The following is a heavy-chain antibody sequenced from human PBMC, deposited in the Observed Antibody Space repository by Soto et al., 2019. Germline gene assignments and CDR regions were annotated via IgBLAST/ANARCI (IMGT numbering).Heavy chain of an antibody. CDR2: INPSGGST. CDR3: ARTYYYDSSGYRLSTHFDY. J-gene: IGHJ4*02. V-gene: IGHV1-46*01. D-gene: IGHD3-22*01. CDR1: GYTFTSYY. Sequence: ASVKVSCKASGYTFTSYYMHWVRQAPGQGLEWMGIINPSGGSTSYAQKFQGRVTMTRDTSTSTVYMELSSLRSEDTAVYYCARTYYYDSSGYRLSTHFDYWGQGTLVTV.